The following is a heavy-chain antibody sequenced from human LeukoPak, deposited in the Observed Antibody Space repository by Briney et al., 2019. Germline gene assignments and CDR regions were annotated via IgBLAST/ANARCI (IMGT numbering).Heavy chain of an antibody. V-gene: IGHV3-21*04. D-gene: IGHD3-10*01. J-gene: IGHJ4*02. CDR2: IDTSGRDT. Sequence: TGGSLRLSCVASGFTFSGNSMNWVRQPPGKGLEWVSSIDTSGRDTYYAGSVKGRFTISRDNAKNSLYLQMNSLRAEDTAVYYCASGEWPQDYWGQGTLVTVSS. CDR1: GFTFSGNS. CDR3: ASGEWPQDY.